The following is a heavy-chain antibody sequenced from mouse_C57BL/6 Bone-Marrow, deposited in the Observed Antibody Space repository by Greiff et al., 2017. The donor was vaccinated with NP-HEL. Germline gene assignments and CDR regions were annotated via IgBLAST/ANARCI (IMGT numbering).Heavy chain of an antibody. Sequence: QVQLQQSGAELVMPGASVKLSCKASGYTFTSYWMHWVKQRPGQGLEWIGEIDPSDSYTNYNQKFKGKSTLTVDKSSSSAYMQLSSLTSEDSAVYYCARWDYYGSRRYFDVWGTGTTVTVSS. CDR1: GYTFTSYW. D-gene: IGHD1-1*01. J-gene: IGHJ1*03. CDR2: IDPSDSYT. CDR3: ARWDYYGSRRYFDV. V-gene: IGHV1-69*01.